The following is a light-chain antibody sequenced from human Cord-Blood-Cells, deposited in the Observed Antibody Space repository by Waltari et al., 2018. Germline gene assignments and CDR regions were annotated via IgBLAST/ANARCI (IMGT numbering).Light chain of an antibody. V-gene: IGLV1-47*01. Sequence: QSVLTQPPSASATPGRRVTISCSRRSSHLVRTYVYWYQHLPGTAPKPLNYRNKQRPTGVPDRFSGSKSGTSASLAIIGLRSEDEADYYCAAWDDSLSGVVFGGGTKLTVL. CDR1: SSHLVRTY. J-gene: IGLJ2*01. CDR3: AAWDDSLSGVV. CDR2: RNK.